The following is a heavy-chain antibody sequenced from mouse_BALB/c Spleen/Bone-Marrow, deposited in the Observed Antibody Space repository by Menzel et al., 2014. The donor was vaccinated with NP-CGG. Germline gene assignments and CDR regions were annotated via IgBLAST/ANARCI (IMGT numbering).Heavy chain of an antibody. D-gene: IGHD1-1*01. V-gene: IGHV1S22*01. CDR3: TRRYGSSYYALDY. CDR1: GYTFTSYW. Sequence: LQQSGSELVRPGASMKLSCKASGYTFTSYWMHWVKQRPGQGLEWIGNIYPGSGSTNYDEKFKSKATLTVDPSSSTAYMQHSSLTSENSAVYDCTRRYGSSYYALDYWGQGTSGT. CDR2: IYPGSGST. J-gene: IGHJ4*01.